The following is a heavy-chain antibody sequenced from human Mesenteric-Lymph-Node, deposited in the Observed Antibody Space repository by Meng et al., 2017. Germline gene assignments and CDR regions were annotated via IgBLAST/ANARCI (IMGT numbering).Heavy chain of an antibody. J-gene: IGHJ2*01. CDR2: IYYSGST. CDR1: GGSVRSVSYY. V-gene: IGHV4-61*01. CDR3: ASHPGECELLPCYFDF. D-gene: IGHD1-26*01. Sequence: VQQREWGPGLGRPSVTLSPTCNVSGGSVRSVSYYWSWIRQPPGKGLEWIGYIYYSGSTNDAPALKSRVIISADTSNDPFSLKLSFVIAGETPVYYCASHPGECELLPCYFDFWGRGTLVTVSS.